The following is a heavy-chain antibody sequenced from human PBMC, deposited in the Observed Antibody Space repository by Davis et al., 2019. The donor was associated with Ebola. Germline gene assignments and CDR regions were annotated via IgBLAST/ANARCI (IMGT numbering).Heavy chain of an antibody. Sequence: PGGSLRLSCAASGFTFSSYAMSWVRQAPGKGLEWVSAISGSGGSTYYADSVKGRFTISRDNSKNTLYLQMNSLRAEDTAVYYCAKDAEASPYYDILTGYFDYWGQGTLVTVSS. CDR1: GFTFSSYA. D-gene: IGHD3-9*01. CDR3: AKDAEASPYYDILTGYFDY. J-gene: IGHJ4*02. V-gene: IGHV3-23*01. CDR2: ISGSGGST.